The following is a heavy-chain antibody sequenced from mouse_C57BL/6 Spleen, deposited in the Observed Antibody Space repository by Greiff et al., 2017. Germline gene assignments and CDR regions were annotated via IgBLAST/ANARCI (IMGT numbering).Heavy chain of an antibody. CDR3: ATHLLFAY. J-gene: IGHJ3*01. Sequence: VQLQQSGPELVKPGASVKISCKASGYTFTDYYMNWVKQSHGKSLEWIGDINPNNGGTSYNQKFKGKATLTVDKSSSTAYMELRSLTSEDSAVYYCATHLLFAYWGQGTLVTVSA. V-gene: IGHV1-26*01. CDR2: INPNNGGT. CDR1: GYTFTDYY.